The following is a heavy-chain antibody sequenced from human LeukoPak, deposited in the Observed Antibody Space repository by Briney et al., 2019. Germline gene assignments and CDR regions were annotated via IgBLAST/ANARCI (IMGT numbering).Heavy chain of an antibody. V-gene: IGHV1-24*01. D-gene: IGHD6-19*01. J-gene: IGHJ6*02. CDR2: FDPEDGET. Sequence: ASVKFSCKVSGYTLTELSMHWVRQAPGKGLEWMGGFDPEDGETIYAQKFQGRVTMTEDTSTDTAYMELRSLRSDDTAVYYCARRSPAVAGTLYYYGMDVWGQGTTVTVSS. CDR3: ARRSPAVAGTLYYYGMDV. CDR1: GYTLTELS.